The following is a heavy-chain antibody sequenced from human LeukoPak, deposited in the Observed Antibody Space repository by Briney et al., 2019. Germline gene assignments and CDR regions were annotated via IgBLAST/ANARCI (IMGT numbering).Heavy chain of an antibody. J-gene: IGHJ6*02. Sequence: PGGSLRLSCAASGFTVSSNYMSWVRQAPGKGLEWVSAISGSGGSTYYADSVKGRFTIPRDNSKNTLYLQMNSLRAEDTAVYYCARVQDGYNWDYYYYYGMDVWGQGTTVTVSS. CDR2: ISGSGGST. V-gene: IGHV3-66*01. CDR1: GFTVSSNY. CDR3: ARVQDGYNWDYYYYYGMDV. D-gene: IGHD5-12*01.